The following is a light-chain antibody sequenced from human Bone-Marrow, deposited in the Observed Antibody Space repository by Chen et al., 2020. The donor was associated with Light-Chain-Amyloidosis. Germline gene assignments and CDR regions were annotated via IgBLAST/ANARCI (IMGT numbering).Light chain of an antibody. J-gene: IGLJ2*01. CDR2: RDT. CDR3: QSADSSGSYEVI. CDR1: DLPTKY. V-gene: IGLV3-25*03. Sequence: SYELTQPPSVSVSPGQTARLTCSEDDLPTKYAYWSQQKPGHAPVLVIHRDTERPAGISERFSGSSSGATATLTISGGQAEDEADYRLQSADSSGSYEVIFGGGTKLTGL.